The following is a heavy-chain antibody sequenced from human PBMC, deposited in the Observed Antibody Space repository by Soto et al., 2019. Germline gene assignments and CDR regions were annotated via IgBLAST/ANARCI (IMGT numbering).Heavy chain of an antibody. J-gene: IGHJ6*02. CDR3: ASSYCGGDCSVLYYYYGTDV. CDR2: ISAYNGNT. V-gene: IGHV1-18*01. D-gene: IGHD2-21*02. Sequence: QVQLVQSGAEVKKPGASVKVSCKASGYTFSSYGISWVRQAPGQGLEWMGWISAYNGNTNYAQKLQGRVTMTTDTSTSKAYMELRSQRSDDTAVYYCASSYCGGDCSVLYYYYGTDVWGQGTTVTVSS. CDR1: GYTFSSYG.